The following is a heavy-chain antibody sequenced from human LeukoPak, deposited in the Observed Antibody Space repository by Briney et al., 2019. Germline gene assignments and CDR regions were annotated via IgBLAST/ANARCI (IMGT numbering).Heavy chain of an antibody. CDR1: GFTFSGHE. CDR3: ARDWGTGIRQNAFDI. D-gene: IGHD3-16*01. Sequence: GGSLRLSCAASGFTFSGHEMNWVRQAPGKGLEWVSYISNSGNTIYYADSVKGRFSISRDNAKNSLYLQMNSLRAEDTAVYYCARDWGTGIRQNAFDIWGQGIMVTVSS. CDR2: ISNSGNTI. V-gene: IGHV3-48*03. J-gene: IGHJ3*02.